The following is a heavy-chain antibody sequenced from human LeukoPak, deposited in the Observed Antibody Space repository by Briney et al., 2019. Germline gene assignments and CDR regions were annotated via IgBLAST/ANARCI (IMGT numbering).Heavy chain of an antibody. CDR3: VGTIASPGSEY. J-gene: IGHJ4*02. D-gene: IGHD6-6*01. Sequence: QPGGSLRLSCAVSGFTFTNYWMHWVRQAPGMGLVWVSRLPPDELGIIYADSVKGRFTVSRDNAKNTVYLQMNNLRVDDTAMYYCVGTIASPGSEYWGQGALVTVSS. V-gene: IGHV3-74*01. CDR1: GFTFTNYW. CDR2: LPPDELGI.